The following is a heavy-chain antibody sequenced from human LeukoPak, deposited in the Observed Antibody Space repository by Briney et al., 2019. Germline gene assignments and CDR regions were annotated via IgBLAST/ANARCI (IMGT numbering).Heavy chain of an antibody. D-gene: IGHD1-26*01. CDR2: MYHNGHT. Sequence: PSETLSLTCSVTGASINTINWWSWVRQPAGKGLEWLGEMYHNGHTNYNPSLESRVSVSLDTSKNEFSLEVTSVTAADTAIYYCAGEPPGSYIGYWGQGILVTVSS. V-gene: IGHV4-4*02. J-gene: IGHJ4*02. CDR1: GASINTINW. CDR3: AGEPPGSYIGY.